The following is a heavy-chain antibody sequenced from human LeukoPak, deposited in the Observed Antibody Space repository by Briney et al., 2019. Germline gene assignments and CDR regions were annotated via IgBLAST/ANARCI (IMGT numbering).Heavy chain of an antibody. Sequence: SETLSLTCTVSGGSISSSSYYWGWIRQPPGKGLEWIGSIYYSGSTYYNPSLKSRVTISVDTSKNQFSLKLSSVTAADTAVYYCARHDRIIASPLVWGQGTLVTVSP. CDR1: GGSISSSSYY. V-gene: IGHV4-39*01. CDR3: ARHDRIIASPLV. CDR2: IYYSGST. J-gene: IGHJ4*02. D-gene: IGHD6-13*01.